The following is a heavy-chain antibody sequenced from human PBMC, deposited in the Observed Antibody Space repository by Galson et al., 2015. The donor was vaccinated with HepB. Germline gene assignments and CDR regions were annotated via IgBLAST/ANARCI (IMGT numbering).Heavy chain of an antibody. CDR2: INPNSGGT. V-gene: IGHV1-2*04. D-gene: IGHD3-10*01. J-gene: IGHJ5*02. CDR3: AREGYGSGSSNWFDP. CDR1: GYTFTGYY. Sequence: SVKVSCKASGYTFTGYYMHWVRQAPGQGLEWMGWINPNSGGTNYAQKFQGWVTMTRDTSISTAYMELSRLRSDDTAVYYCAREGYGSGSSNWFDPWGQGTLVTVSS.